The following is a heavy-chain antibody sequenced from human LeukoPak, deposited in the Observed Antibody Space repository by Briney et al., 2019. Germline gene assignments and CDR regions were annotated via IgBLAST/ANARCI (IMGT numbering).Heavy chain of an antibody. Sequence: GGSLRLSCAASGFTVSSNYMSWVRQAPGKGLEWVSVIYSGGSTYYADSVKGRFTISRDNSKNTLYLQMNSLRAEDTAVYYCARGFGGGLYYFDYWGQGTLVTVSS. CDR2: IYSGGST. D-gene: IGHD3-16*01. V-gene: IGHV3-66*01. J-gene: IGHJ4*02. CDR3: ARGFGGGLYYFDY. CDR1: GFTVSSNY.